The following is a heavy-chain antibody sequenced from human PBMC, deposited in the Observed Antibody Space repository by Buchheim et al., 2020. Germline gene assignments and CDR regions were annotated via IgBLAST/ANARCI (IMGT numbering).Heavy chain of an antibody. CDR2: IDPSDSYT. CDR1: GYSFTSYW. Sequence: EVQLVQSGAEVKKPGESLRISCKGSGYSFTSYWISWVRQMPGKGLEWMGRIDPSDSYTNYSPSFQGHVTISADKSLSTASLQWSSLKASDTAMYYCARKDPPHYDFWSGYYTGGAFDIWGQGT. D-gene: IGHD3-3*01. CDR3: ARKDPPHYDFWSGYYTGGAFDI. J-gene: IGHJ3*02. V-gene: IGHV5-10-1*01.